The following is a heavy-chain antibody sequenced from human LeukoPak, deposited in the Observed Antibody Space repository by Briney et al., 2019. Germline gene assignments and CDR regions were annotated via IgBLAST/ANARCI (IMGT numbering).Heavy chain of an antibody. J-gene: IGHJ4*02. CDR3: TRVGYIDEGIDY. Sequence: GGSLRLSCAASGFTFSRHGMHWVRQAPGKGLEWVAVIWYDGSNTYYVDSVKGRFTISRDNSKNTLYLQMNSLRVEDTAIYYCTRVGYIDEGIDYWGQGTLVTVSS. CDR1: GFTFSRHG. CDR2: IWYDGSNT. D-gene: IGHD5-24*01. V-gene: IGHV3-33*01.